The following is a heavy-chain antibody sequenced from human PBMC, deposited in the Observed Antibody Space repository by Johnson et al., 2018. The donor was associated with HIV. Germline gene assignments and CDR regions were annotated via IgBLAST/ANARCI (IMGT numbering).Heavy chain of an antibody. J-gene: IGHJ3*02. CDR2: IIMSGGST. D-gene: IGHD6-19*01. V-gene: IGHV3-23*04. CDR1: GFTFGSYD. Sequence: VQLVESGGGLVQPGGSLRLSCAAAGFTFGSYDMSWVRQSPGKGLEWVSSIIMSGGSTYYADSVKGRFTISRDNSKSTLYLQMNSLRAEDTAIYYCVKDRSVAGLYDAFDIWCQGTRVTVSS. CDR3: VKDRSVAGLYDAFDI.